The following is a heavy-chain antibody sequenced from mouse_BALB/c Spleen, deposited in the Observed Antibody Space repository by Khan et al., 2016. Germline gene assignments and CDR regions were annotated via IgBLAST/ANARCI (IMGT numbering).Heavy chain of an antibody. CDR1: GYNFTHYG. D-gene: IGHD6-1*01. V-gene: IGHV9-1*02. CDR2: IYTYTGEP. Sequence: QLVQSGPELKKPGETVKISCKASGYNFTHYGMNWVKQAPGKGLNWMGWIYTYTGEPTYTDDFKGRFAFSLASSASTAHLRIHNSKNEDMATYFCARFRSANYWGQGTTLTVSS. J-gene: IGHJ2*01. CDR3: ARFRSANY.